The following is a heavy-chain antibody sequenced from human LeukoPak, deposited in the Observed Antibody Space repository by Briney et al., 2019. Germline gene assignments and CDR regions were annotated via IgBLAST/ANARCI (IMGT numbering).Heavy chain of an antibody. V-gene: IGHV4-39*01. D-gene: IGHD3-16*01. CDR3: ARVDRPRLGGHNWFDP. Sequence: SETLSLTCTASGGSISSSSYYWGWIRQPPGKGLEWIGSIYYSGSTYYNPSLKSRVTISVDTSKNQFSLKLSSVTAANTAVYYCARVDRPRLGGHNWFDPWGQGTLVIVSS. CDR1: GGSISSSSYY. J-gene: IGHJ5*02. CDR2: IYYSGST.